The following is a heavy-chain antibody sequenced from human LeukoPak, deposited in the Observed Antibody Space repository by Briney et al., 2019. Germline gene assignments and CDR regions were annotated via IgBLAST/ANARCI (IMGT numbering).Heavy chain of an antibody. D-gene: IGHD5-24*01. CDR3: ARTRNGYPFDS. CDR1: GFSYGSYW. Sequence: GGSLRLSCAASGFSYGSYWMSWVRQAPGKGLEWVANIKHDGSDIRYADSVKGRFIISRDNAKNSLFLQMNSLRADDTAIFYCARTRNGYPFDSWGQGTLVTVAP. CDR2: IKHDGSDI. V-gene: IGHV3-7*04. J-gene: IGHJ4*02.